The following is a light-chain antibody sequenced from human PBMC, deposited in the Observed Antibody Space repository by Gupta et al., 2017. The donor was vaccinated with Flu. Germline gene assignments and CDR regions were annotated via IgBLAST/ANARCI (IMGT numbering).Light chain of an antibody. CDR2: WAS. CDR1: QSVLYSSNNKNY. V-gene: IGKV4-1*01. CDR3: QQYYTTPWT. Sequence: VSLGERATINCKSSQSVLYSSNNKNYLAWYQQKPGQPPKLLIYWASTRESGVPDRFSGSGSGTDFTLTISSLQADDVAVYYCQQYYTTPWTFGQGTKVEI. J-gene: IGKJ1*01.